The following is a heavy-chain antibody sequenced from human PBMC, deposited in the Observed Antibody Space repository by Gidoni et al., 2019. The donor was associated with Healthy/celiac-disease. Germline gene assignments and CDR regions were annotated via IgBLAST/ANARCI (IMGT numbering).Heavy chain of an antibody. D-gene: IGHD6-19*01. CDR3: TTVPLASGWTSYYYYYYMDV. CDR2: IKSKTDGGTT. Sequence: EVQLVESGGGLVKPGGSLRLSCAASGFTFSNAWMSWVRQAPGKGLEWVGRIKSKTDGGTTDYAAPVKGRFTISRDDSKNTLYLQMNSLKTEDTAVYYCTTVPLASGWTSYYYYYYMDVWGKGTTVTVSS. V-gene: IGHV3-15*01. J-gene: IGHJ6*03. CDR1: GFTFSNAW.